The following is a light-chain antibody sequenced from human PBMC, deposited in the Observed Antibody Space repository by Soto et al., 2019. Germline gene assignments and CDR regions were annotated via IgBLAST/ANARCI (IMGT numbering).Light chain of an antibody. Sequence: EIVLTQSPATLSLSPGERAALSCRASQSISTSLAWYQQNPGQAPRLFIYDASNRAPGIPARFSGSGSGTDFTLNISSLEPEDFAVYYCQQRSKWPITFGQGTRLEI. J-gene: IGKJ5*01. CDR1: QSISTS. CDR3: QQRSKWPIT. CDR2: DAS. V-gene: IGKV3-11*01.